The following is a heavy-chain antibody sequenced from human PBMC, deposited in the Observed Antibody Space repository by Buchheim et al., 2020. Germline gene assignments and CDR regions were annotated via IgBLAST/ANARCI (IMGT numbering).Heavy chain of an antibody. V-gene: IGHV3-30*18. CDR1: GFTFSSYG. D-gene: IGHD4-23*01. Sequence: QVQLVESGGGVVQPGRSLRLSCAASGFTFSSYGMHWVRQAPGKGLEWVAVISYDGSKKYYADSVKGRFTISRDNSKNTLYLQMNSLRAEDTAVYYCAKDGFDYGGYSNWYFDLWGRGTL. CDR2: ISYDGSKK. CDR3: AKDGFDYGGYSNWYFDL. J-gene: IGHJ2*01.